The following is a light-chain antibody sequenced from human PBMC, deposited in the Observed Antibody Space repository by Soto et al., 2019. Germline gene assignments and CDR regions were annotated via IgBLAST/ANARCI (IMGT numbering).Light chain of an antibody. CDR2: AAS. CDR3: QQSYSTPMST. V-gene: IGKV1-39*01. J-gene: IGKJ2*01. CDR1: QSSSSY. Sequence: DIQMTQSPSSLSASVGDRVTITCRASQSSSSYLNWYQQKPGKATKLLIYAASSLQSGVQSRFSGSGSGTDFTLTSSSLQPEDFATYYCQQSYSTPMSTFGQGTKLEIK.